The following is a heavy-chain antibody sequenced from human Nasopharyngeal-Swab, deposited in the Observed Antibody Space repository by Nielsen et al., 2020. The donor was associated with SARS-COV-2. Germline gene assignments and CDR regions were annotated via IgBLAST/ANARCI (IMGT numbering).Heavy chain of an antibody. CDR2: IYTSGST. V-gene: IGHV4-4*07. J-gene: IGHJ3*02. Sequence: SETLSLTCTVSGGSISSYYWSWIRQPAGKGLEWIGRIYTSGSTNYNPSLKSRVTMSVDTSKNQFSLKLSSVTAADTAVYYCARDRDGYNFKSTNDAFDIWGQGTMVTVSS. CDR3: ARDRDGYNFKSTNDAFDI. CDR1: GGSISSYY. D-gene: IGHD5-24*01.